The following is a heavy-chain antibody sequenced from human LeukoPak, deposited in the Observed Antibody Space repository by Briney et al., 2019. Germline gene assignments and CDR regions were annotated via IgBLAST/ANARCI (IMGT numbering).Heavy chain of an antibody. CDR1: GGSISSSSYY. CDR2: ISGNNST. Sequence: ETLSLTCTVSGGSISSSSYYWGWIRQPPGKGLEWVSGISGNNSTYCADSVKGRFTISRDNSKNTLYLQMNSLRAEDTAVYYCAKGRTGDQVGGQGTMVTVSS. CDR3: AKGRTGDQV. V-gene: IGHV3-23*01. D-gene: IGHD7-27*01. J-gene: IGHJ3*01.